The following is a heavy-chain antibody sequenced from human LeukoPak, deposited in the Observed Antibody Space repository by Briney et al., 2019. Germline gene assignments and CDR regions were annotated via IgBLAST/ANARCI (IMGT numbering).Heavy chain of an antibody. CDR1: RFTFSDHY. D-gene: IGHD3-22*01. V-gene: IGHV3-72*01. CDR3: ARVGDYYDTRGFSSDAFDI. Sequence: GGSLRLSCAASRFTFSDHYMDRVRQAPGKGLEWVARIRTRAKGYTTQYAPSVRDRFSISRDDSTNSVYLQMNSLKTEDTAVYFCARVGDYYDTRGFSSDAFDIWGLGTMVTVAS. J-gene: IGHJ3*02. CDR2: IRTRAKGYTT.